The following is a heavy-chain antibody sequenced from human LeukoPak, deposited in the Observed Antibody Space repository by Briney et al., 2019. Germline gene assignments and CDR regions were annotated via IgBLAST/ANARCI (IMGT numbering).Heavy chain of an antibody. Sequence: PGGSLRLSCAASGFTFSSYGMSWVRQPPGKGLEWVSGIRISGGSTYYADSVKGRFTISRDNSKNTLYLQMNSLRAEDTALYYCAKDRNSGNYYQTGDFHYWGQGTLVTVSS. V-gene: IGHV3-23*01. D-gene: IGHD1-26*01. CDR2: IRISGGST. CDR3: AKDRNSGNYYQTGDFHY. CDR1: GFTFSSYG. J-gene: IGHJ4*02.